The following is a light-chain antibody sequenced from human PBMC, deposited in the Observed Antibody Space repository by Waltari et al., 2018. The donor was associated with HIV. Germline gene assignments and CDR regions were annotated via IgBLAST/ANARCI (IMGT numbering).Light chain of an antibody. Sequence: QMTQSPSSLSASVGDRVTITCQASRDIFNYLNWYQQKPGKAPKLLIYDASNLERGVPSRFSGSGFETNFTFTINSLQPEDIATYYCQQYDDLRLTFGPGTKVDIK. CDR2: DAS. V-gene: IGKV1-33*01. CDR1: RDIFNY. J-gene: IGKJ3*01. CDR3: QQYDDLRLT.